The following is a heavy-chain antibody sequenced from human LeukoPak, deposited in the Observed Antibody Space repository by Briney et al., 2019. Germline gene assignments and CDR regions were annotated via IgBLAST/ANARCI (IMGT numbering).Heavy chain of an antibody. J-gene: IGHJ6*03. CDR2: IYWDDDK. CDR3: AHRVWQQLSSSVRAYYYYYMDV. Sequence: ESGPTLVKPTQTLTLTCTFSGFSLSTSGVGVGWIRQPPGKALEWLALIYWDDDKRYSPSLKSRLTITKDTSKNQVVLTMTNMDPVDTATYYCAHRVWQQLSSSVRAYYYYYMDVWGKGTTVTVSS. V-gene: IGHV2-5*02. CDR1: GFSLSTSGVG. D-gene: IGHD6-13*01.